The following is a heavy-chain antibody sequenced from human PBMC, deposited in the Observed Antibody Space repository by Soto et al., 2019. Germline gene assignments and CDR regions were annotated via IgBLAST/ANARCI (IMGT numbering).Heavy chain of an antibody. J-gene: IGHJ6*02. CDR2: INADYGNT. Sequence: ASVKVSCKASGYTFYSHSISWVRQAPGQGLEWMGRINADYGNTQYAQKFRGRVNKTTDTSTTTMYKELTNLRSDDTAVYYCARCIQGDYYYGMDVWGQGTTVTVSS. CDR3: ARCIQGDYYYGMDV. CDR1: GYTFYSHS. D-gene: IGHD5-18*01. V-gene: IGHV1-18*01.